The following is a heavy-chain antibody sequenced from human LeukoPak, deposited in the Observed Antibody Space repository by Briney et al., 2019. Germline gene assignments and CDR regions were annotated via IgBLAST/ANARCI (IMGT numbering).Heavy chain of an antibody. CDR2: IYYSGST. Sequence: SQTLSLTRTVSGGSISSGDYYWSWIRQPPGKGLEWIGYIYYSGSTHYNPSLKSRVIISIDTSKNQFSLELSSVTAADTAVYYCARDGGGPEYDYWGQGTLVTVSS. CDR1: GGSISSGDYY. V-gene: IGHV4-30-4*01. D-gene: IGHD2-15*01. J-gene: IGHJ4*02. CDR3: ARDGGGPEYDY.